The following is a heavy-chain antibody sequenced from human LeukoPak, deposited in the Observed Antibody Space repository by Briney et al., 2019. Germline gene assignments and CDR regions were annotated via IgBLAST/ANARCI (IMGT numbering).Heavy chain of an antibody. V-gene: IGHV3-7*03. CDR3: ARSSYSSSSSV. CDR2: INSDGSEG. D-gene: IGHD6-6*01. CDR1: GSTFSGFW. Sequence: GGSLRLSCAVSGSTFSGFWMSWSRQAPGKGLEWVASINSDGSEGYYADVVKGRFTISRDNAKNSLYLQINSLRAEDTAVYYCARSSYSSSSSVWGQGTMVTVPS. J-gene: IGHJ3*01.